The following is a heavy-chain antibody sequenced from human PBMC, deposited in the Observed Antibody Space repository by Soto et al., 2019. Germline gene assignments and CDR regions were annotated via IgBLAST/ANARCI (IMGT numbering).Heavy chain of an antibody. CDR3: ARRSFDWLGDYFDY. D-gene: IGHD3-9*01. V-gene: IGHV4-34*01. CDR1: GGSFSGYY. Sequence: QVQLQQWGAGLLKPSETLSLTCAVYGGSFSGYYWSWIRQPPGKGLEWIGEINHSGSTNYNPSLKSRVTISVDTSKNQFSLKLSSVTAADTAVYYCARRSFDWLGDYFDYWGQGTLVTVSS. J-gene: IGHJ4*02. CDR2: INHSGST.